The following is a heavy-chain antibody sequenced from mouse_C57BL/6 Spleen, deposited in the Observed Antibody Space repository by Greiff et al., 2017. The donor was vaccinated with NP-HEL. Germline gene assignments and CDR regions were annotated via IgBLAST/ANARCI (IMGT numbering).Heavy chain of an antibody. CDR3: ARKEGDIYSNYFDY. Sequence: EVHLVESGPELVKPGASVKMSCKASGYTFTDYNMHWVKQSHGKSLEWIGYINPNNGGTSYNQKFKGKATLTVNKSSSTAYMELRSLTSEDSAVYYCARKEGDIYSNYFDYWGQGTTLTVSS. D-gene: IGHD2-5*01. CDR2: INPNNGGT. J-gene: IGHJ2*01. V-gene: IGHV1-22*01. CDR1: GYTFTDYN.